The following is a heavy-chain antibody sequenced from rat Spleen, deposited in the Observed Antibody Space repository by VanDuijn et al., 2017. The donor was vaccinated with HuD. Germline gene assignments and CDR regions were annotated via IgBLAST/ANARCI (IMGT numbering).Heavy chain of an antibody. Sequence: EVRLVESGGGLVQPGRSLKLSCAASGFTFSDYNMAWVRQAPKKGLEWVTTISYDGSSTYYRDSVKGRFTISRDNAKTTLYLQMDSLRSEDTATYFCAREAGLPFHYFDYWGQGVMVTVSS. V-gene: IGHV5-7*01. J-gene: IGHJ2*01. D-gene: IGHD1-4*01. CDR1: GFTFSDYN. CDR2: ISYDGSST. CDR3: AREAGLPFHYFDY.